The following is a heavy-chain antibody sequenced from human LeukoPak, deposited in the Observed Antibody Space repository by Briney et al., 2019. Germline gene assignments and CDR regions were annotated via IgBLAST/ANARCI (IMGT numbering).Heavy chain of an antibody. CDR2: VSGSGGST. Sequence: PGGSLRLSCAASGFTFSNYAMNWVRQAPGKGLEWVSGVSGSGGSTYYSDSVKGRFTISRDNSKNMVYLQMNGLRAEDTALYYCGKVVGGKGWASDCWGQGTLVTVSS. V-gene: IGHV3-23*01. CDR3: GKVVGGKGWASDC. J-gene: IGHJ4*02. D-gene: IGHD1-26*01. CDR1: GFTFSNYA.